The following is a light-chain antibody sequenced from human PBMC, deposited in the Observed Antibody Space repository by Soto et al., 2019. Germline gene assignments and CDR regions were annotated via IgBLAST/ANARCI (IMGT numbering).Light chain of an antibody. CDR2: SAT. Sequence: AIQMTQSPTSLSASVGDRVIITCRASQDISKDVGWYQQKPGKAPKFLIYSATSTQSGVPSTFSGSGFGTDFTLTISRLQPEDFATYFCLQDHDYPRTFGQGTQVQF. CDR3: LQDHDYPRT. J-gene: IGKJ1*01. CDR1: QDISKD. V-gene: IGKV1-6*01.